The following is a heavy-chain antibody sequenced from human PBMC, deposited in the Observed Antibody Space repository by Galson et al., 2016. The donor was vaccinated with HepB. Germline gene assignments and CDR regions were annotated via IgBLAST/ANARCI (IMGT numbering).Heavy chain of an antibody. CDR1: GFTFSSYT. Sequence: SLRLSCAASGFTFSSYTMSWVRQAPGKGLEWVSSTGTGTGYKYYADSVKGRFTISRDDAKNSLYLQMNSLRAEDTAIYYCAKSSEGLLRFSGMDVWGQGTTVTVSS. V-gene: IGHV3-21*01. J-gene: IGHJ6*02. CDR3: AKSSEGLLRFSGMDV. D-gene: IGHD2-21*02. CDR2: TGTGTGYK.